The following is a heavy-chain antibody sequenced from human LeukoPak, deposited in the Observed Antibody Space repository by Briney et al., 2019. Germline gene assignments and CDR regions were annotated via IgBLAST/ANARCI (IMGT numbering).Heavy chain of an antibody. CDR3: AKGRRGSSGYLFDY. Sequence: LAGGSLRLSCAASGFTVSSNYMSWVRQAPGKGLEWVSVIYSGGSTYYADSVKGRFTISRDNSKNTLYLQMNSLRAEDTAVYYCAKGRRGSSGYLFDYWGQGTLVTVSS. CDR2: IYSGGST. CDR1: GFTVSSNY. J-gene: IGHJ4*02. D-gene: IGHD3-22*01. V-gene: IGHV3-53*01.